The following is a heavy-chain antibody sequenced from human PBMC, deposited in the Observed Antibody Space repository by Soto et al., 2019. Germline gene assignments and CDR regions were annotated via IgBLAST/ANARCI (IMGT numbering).Heavy chain of an antibody. V-gene: IGHV1-69*01. CDR1: GGTFSSMA. J-gene: IGHJ5*02. Sequence: QVQLLQSGPEVKKPGSSVRLSCKASGGTFSSMALIWVRQAPGQGLEWMGGITPIFGTTNYAQSFQDRLTLTADEATTITYMELTNLTPDDSAVYYCAMKGDYVRGCFYPWGQGTLVSVS. CDR2: ITPIFGTT. CDR3: AMKGDYVRGCFYP. D-gene: IGHD3-16*01.